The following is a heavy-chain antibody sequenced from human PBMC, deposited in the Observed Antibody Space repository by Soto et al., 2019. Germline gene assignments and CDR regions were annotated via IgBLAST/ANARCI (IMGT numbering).Heavy chain of an antibody. CDR1: GFTFDDHG. J-gene: IGHJ3*01. CDR3: ARDGGVVVAVDAFDV. Sequence: EVQLVESGGGVVRPGGSLRLSCAASGFTFDDHGMTWVRQAPGQGREWVSGITWNGATTGYADSVKGRFTISRDNAKNSLYLQMNSLRVEDTALYYCARDGGVVVAVDAFDVWGQGTMVTVSS. D-gene: IGHD6-19*01. CDR2: ITWNGATT. V-gene: IGHV3-20*04.